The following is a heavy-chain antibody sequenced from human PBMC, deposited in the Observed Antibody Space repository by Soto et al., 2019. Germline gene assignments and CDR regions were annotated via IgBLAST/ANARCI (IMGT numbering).Heavy chain of an antibody. V-gene: IGHV1-69*06. D-gene: IGHD1-26*01. CDR1: GGTFSSYA. Sequence: ASGKISCKDSGGTFSSYAISWVRQAPGQGLEWMGGIIPIFGTANYAQKFQGRVTITADKSTSTAYMELSSLRSEDTAVYYCARDRRGVGPIVCYAFDIWGQGTMVTFSS. J-gene: IGHJ3*02. CDR2: IIPIFGTA. CDR3: ARDRRGVGPIVCYAFDI.